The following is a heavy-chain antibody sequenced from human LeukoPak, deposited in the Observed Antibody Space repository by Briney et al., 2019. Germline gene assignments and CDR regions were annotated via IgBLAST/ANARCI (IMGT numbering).Heavy chain of an antibody. V-gene: IGHV1-3*03. D-gene: IGHD2-21*02. CDR1: GYTFTSYA. Sequence: ASVKVSCKASGYTFTSYAMHWVRQAPGQRLEWLGWINTGNSYTKYSQEFQGRVTITRDTSAGTASMELSSLRSEDRAVYYCARDFYGRLDYWGQGTLVTVSS. J-gene: IGHJ4*02. CDR3: ARDFYGRLDY. CDR2: INTGNSYT.